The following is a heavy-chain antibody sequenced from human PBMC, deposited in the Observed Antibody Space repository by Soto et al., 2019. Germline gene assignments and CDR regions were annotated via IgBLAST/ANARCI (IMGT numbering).Heavy chain of an antibody. CDR1: GFTFGIHW. V-gene: IGHV3-7*01. Sequence: EVQVVESGGGLVKPGGSLRLSCTASGFTFGIHWMTWVSQVPGKGLAWVANINQDGSDKYYVGSVKGRFIISRDNAKDSVYLQMNSLRVEDTAVYYCATSMRHTLDPWRQGTLVPVS. CDR2: INQDGSDK. CDR3: ATSMRHTLDP. D-gene: IGHD2-21*01. J-gene: IGHJ5*02.